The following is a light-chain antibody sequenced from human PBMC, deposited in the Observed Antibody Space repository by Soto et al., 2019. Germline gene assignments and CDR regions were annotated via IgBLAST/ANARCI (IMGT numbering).Light chain of an antibody. CDR3: CSYTSTGTWV. CDR2: EDT. V-gene: IGLV2-23*01. CDR1: SRDVGSYTL. J-gene: IGLJ3*02. Sequence: QSVLTQPASVSGSPGQSITISCAGTSRDVGSYTLVSWFQQHPGRAPKLMIFEDTKRPSGVSDRFSGSKSGYTASLTISGLQAEDEADYYCCSYTSTGTWVFGGGTKLTVL.